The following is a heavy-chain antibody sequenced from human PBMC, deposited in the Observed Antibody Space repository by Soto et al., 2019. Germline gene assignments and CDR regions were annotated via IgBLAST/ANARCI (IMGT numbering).Heavy chain of an antibody. D-gene: IGHD2-2*01. CDR1: GFTFSNYG. CDR2: ISYDGSNK. CDR3: VKERMEQYQVRPFLEY. Sequence: GGSLRLSCAASGFTFSNYGMHWVRQAPGKGLEWVAVISYDGSNKYYADSVKGRFTISRDNSKNTLYLQMNSLKAEDTAMYYCVKERMEQYQVRPFLEYWGQGT. V-gene: IGHV3-30*18. J-gene: IGHJ4*02.